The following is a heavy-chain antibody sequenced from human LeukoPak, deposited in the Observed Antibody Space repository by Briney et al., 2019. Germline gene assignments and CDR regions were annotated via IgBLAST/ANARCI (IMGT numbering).Heavy chain of an antibody. Sequence: GSLRLSCAASGFTFSSYWMSWIRQPPGKGLEWIGEINHSGSTNYNPSLKSRVTISVDTSKNQFSLKLSSVTAADTAVYYCAGGPLGYCSGGSCYTLFDYWGQGTLVTVSS. CDR2: INHSGST. J-gene: IGHJ4*02. D-gene: IGHD2-15*01. CDR3: AGGPLGYCSGGSCYTLFDY. CDR1: GFTFSSYW. V-gene: IGHV4-34*01.